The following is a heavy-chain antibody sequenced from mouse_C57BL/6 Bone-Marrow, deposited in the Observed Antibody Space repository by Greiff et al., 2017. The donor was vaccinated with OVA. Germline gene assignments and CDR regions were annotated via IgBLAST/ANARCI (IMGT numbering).Heavy chain of an antibody. CDR1: GYSITSGYY. CDR2: ISYDGSN. Sequence: EVKLMESGPGLVKPSQSLSLTCSVTGYSITSGYYWNWIRQFPGNKLEWMGYISYDGSNNYNPSLKNRISITRDTSKNQFFLKLNSVTTEDTATYYCARTRLGRGYYAMDYWGQGTSVTVSS. V-gene: IGHV3-6*01. D-gene: IGHD4-1*01. J-gene: IGHJ4*01. CDR3: ARTRLGRGYYAMDY.